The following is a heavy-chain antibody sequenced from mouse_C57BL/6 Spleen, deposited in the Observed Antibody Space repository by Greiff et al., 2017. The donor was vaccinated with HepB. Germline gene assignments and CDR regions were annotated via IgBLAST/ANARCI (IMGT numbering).Heavy chain of an antibody. CDR1: GYTFTSYW. Sequence: QVQLQQPGAELVKPGASAKLSCKASGYTFTSYWMHWVKQRPGRGLEWIGRIDPNSGGTKYNEKFKSKATLTVDKPSSTAYMQLSSLTSEDSAVYYCARSHYYGSSYWFAYWGQGTLVTVSA. CDR3: ARSHYYGSSYWFAY. D-gene: IGHD1-1*01. J-gene: IGHJ3*01. V-gene: IGHV1-72*01. CDR2: IDPNSGGT.